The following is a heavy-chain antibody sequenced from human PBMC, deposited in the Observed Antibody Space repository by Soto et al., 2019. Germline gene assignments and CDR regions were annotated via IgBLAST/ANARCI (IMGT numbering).Heavy chain of an antibody. CDR1: GYTFSRFN. V-gene: IGHV1-18*01. J-gene: IGHJ6*02. Sequence: ASVKVSCKASGYTFSRFNINWVRQAPGQGLEWMGWIGTYNGNTKYAQRFQGRVTLTRDTSTTTAYMELTSLRSDDTAIYYCARPLDYYYYALDVWGQGTTVTVSS. CDR2: IGTYNGNT. CDR3: ARPLDYYYYALDV.